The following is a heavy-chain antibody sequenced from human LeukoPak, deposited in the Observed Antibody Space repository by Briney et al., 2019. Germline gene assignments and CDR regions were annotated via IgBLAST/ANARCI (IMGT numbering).Heavy chain of an antibody. J-gene: IGHJ4*02. D-gene: IGHD2-15*01. Sequence: PGGSLRLSCAASGFTFSSYAMSWVRQAPGKGLEWVSAIGGSGVSTYYADSVKGRFTISRDNSKNTLYLQMNSLRAVDTAVYYCATDFGSSDNGFWGQGALVTVSS. CDR1: GFTFSSYA. V-gene: IGHV3-23*01. CDR2: IGGSGVST. CDR3: ATDFGSSDNGF.